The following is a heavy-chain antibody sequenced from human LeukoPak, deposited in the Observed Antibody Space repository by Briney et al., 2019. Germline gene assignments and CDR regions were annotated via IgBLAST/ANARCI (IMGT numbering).Heavy chain of an antibody. V-gene: IGHV4-34*01. CDR1: GGSFSGYY. CDR2: INHSGST. CDR3: ARGYRTYYYYGMDV. Sequence: SETLSLTCAVYGGSFSGYYWSWIRQPPGKGLEWIGEINHSGSTNYNPSLKSRVTISVDTSKNQFSLKLSSVTAADTAVYYCARGYRTYYYYGMDVWGQGTTVTVSS. J-gene: IGHJ6*02. D-gene: IGHD5-12*01.